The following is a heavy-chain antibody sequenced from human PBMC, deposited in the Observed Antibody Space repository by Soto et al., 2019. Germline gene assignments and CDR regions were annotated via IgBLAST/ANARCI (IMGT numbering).Heavy chain of an antibody. V-gene: IGHV1-8*01. CDR3: ARTRIAAAGNWFDP. D-gene: IGHD6-13*01. CDR2: MNPNSGNT. Sequence: QVQLVQSGAEVKKPGASVKVSCKASGYTFTSYDINWVRQATGQGLEWMGWMNPNSGNTGYAQKFQASVTMPSNTSISTAYMELSSLRSEDTAVYYCARTRIAAAGNWFDPWGQGTLVTVSS. CDR1: GYTFTSYD. J-gene: IGHJ5*02.